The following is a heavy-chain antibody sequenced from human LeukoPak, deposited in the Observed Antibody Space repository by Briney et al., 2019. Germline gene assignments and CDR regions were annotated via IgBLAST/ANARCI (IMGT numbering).Heavy chain of an antibody. Sequence: PGGTLRLSCAASGFTFSSYGMSWVRQAPGKGLEWVSAISGSGGSTYYADSVKGRFTISRDNAKNSLYLQMNSLRAEDTAVYYCARGTGSSWFLDYWGQGTLVTVSS. CDR1: GFTFSSYG. D-gene: IGHD6-13*01. V-gene: IGHV3-23*01. CDR2: ISGSGGST. CDR3: ARGTGSSWFLDY. J-gene: IGHJ4*02.